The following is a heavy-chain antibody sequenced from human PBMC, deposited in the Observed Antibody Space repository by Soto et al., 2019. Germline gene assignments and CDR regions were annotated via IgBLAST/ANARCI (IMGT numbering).Heavy chain of an antibody. Sequence: GGSLRLSCAASGFTFSSYAMHWVRKDPGKGLEWVAVISYDGSNKYYADSVKGRFTISRDNSKNTLYLQMNSLRAEDTAVYYCARDEDSSSWYDYYYYGMDVWGQGTTVTVSS. CDR3: ARDEDSSSWYDYYYYGMDV. CDR1: GFTFSSYA. V-gene: IGHV3-30-3*01. D-gene: IGHD6-13*01. CDR2: ISYDGSNK. J-gene: IGHJ6*02.